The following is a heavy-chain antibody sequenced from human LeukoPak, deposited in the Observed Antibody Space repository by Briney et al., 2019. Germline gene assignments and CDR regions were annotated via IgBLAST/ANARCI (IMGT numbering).Heavy chain of an antibody. J-gene: IGHJ4*02. Sequence: GGSLRLSCAAPGFTFSTYALHWVRQAPGKGLEWVAVISYDGSDKYYADSVKGRFTISRDNSKNTLHLQMNSLRGEDTAVYYCARDRGDYGDHTLDYWGQGTLVTVSS. CDR3: ARDRGDYGDHTLDY. V-gene: IGHV3-30-3*01. CDR2: ISYDGSDK. D-gene: IGHD4-17*01. CDR1: GFTFSTYA.